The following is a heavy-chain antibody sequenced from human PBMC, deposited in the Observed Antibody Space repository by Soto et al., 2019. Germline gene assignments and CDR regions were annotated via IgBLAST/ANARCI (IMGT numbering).Heavy chain of an antibody. CDR2: IYPGDSDT. CDR3: ARFDYDSSGNYAYYFDY. Sequence: PGESLKISCKGSGYSFTSYWIGWVRQMPGKGLEWMGIIYPGDSDTRYSPSFQGQVTISADKSISTAYLQWSSLKASDTAMYYCARFDYDSSGNYAYYFDYWGQGTLVTVSS. D-gene: IGHD3-22*01. J-gene: IGHJ4*02. CDR1: GYSFTSYW. V-gene: IGHV5-51*01.